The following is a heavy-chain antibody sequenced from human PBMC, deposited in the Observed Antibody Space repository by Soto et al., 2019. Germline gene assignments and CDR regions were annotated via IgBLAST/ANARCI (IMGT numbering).Heavy chain of an antibody. V-gene: IGHV2-5*02. J-gene: IGHJ4*01. CDR3: EHGARYGIDY. D-gene: IGHD1-1*01. CDR1: GFSLSTSGVG. Sequence: QITLKESGPTLVKPTQTLTLTCTFSGFSLSTSGVGVGWIRQPPGKALEWLALIYWDDDKRYSPVLKSRLTITKDTYKNQVVLTMTSMDPVDTATYYCEHGARYGIDYWGQGTLVTVSS. CDR2: IYWDDDK.